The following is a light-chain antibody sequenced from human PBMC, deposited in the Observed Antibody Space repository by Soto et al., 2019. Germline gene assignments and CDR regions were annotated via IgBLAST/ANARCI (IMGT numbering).Light chain of an antibody. CDR3: QLYNTYPCT. CDR1: QSISSW. J-gene: IGKJ1*01. Sequence: DIQMTQSPSTLSASVGDRVTITCRASQSISSWLAWYQQKPGKAPKLLIYKASSLESGVPSRFSGSGSGTEFTLTSSSLQPDDFATYYCQLYNTYPCTFGQGTKVEIK. V-gene: IGKV1-5*03. CDR2: KAS.